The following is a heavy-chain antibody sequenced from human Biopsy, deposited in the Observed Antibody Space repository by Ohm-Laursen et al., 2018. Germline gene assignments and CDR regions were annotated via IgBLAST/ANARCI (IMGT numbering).Heavy chain of an antibody. V-gene: IGHV1-18*01. J-gene: IGHJ4*02. D-gene: IGHD3-10*01. Sequence: ASVKVSCNASGYSFTSYGISWVRQAPGEGLEWTGRISGYNGNTNYAQKFQGRVTMTADTSTSTVYMEVRGLRSDDTAVYYCARDRIGGRGDPPDHWGQGTLVTVSS. CDR2: ISGYNGNT. CDR1: GYSFTSYG. CDR3: ARDRIGGRGDPPDH.